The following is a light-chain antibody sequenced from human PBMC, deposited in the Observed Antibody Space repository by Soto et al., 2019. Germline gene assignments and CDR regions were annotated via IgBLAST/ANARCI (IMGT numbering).Light chain of an antibody. V-gene: IGKV1-9*01. CDR1: QAMSSY. CDR2: GAS. CDR3: QQLNSYPRT. J-gene: IGKJ2*01. Sequence: DIQLTQSPSFLSASVGDRVTISCRASQAMSSYLAWYQQKPGKAPKLLIYGASTLHSGVPSRFSGSGSGTEFTLTISSLQPEDFATYYCQQLNSYPRTFGQGTKLEIK.